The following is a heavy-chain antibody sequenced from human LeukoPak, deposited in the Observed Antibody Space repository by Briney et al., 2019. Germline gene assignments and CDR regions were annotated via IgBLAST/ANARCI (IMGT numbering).Heavy chain of an antibody. V-gene: IGHV4-4*07. CDR1: GGSISSYY. CDR3: ATSTYYYGSGSYERAFDI. Sequence: PSETLSLTCTVSGGSISSYYWSWIRQPAGKGLEWIGRIYTSGSTNYNPSLKSRVTMSVDTSRNQFSLKLSSVTAADTAVYYCATSTYYYGSGSYERAFDIWGQGTMVTVSS. CDR2: IYTSGST. J-gene: IGHJ3*02. D-gene: IGHD3-10*01.